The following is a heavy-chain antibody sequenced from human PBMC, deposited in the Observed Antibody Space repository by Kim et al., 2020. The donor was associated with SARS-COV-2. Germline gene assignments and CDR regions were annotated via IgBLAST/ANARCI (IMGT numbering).Heavy chain of an antibody. CDR1: GGSISSGGYS. V-gene: IGHV4-30-2*01. CDR2: IYHICST. D-gene: IGHD2-15*01. Sequence: SQTLSLTCAVSGGSISSGGYSWSWIRQPPGKGLAWIFYIYHICSTYYNPSLQSRVTISVDSSNNQFSLKLSSVTAADTAVYYCARGVHQPLLRSLYFDYWGQGTLVTVSS. CDR3: ARGVHQPLLRSLYFDY. J-gene: IGHJ4*02.